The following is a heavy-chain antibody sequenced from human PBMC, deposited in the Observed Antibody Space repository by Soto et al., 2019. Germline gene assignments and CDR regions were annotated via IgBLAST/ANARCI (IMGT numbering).Heavy chain of an antibody. V-gene: IGHV3-23*01. CDR2: LGGSGATT. D-gene: IGHD6-13*01. CDR1: GFTFDSYA. CDR3: AKDAKGASAAYFFDD. Sequence: EVQLLQSEGGLVQPGGSLRLSCAASGFTFDSYAMSWVRQAPGKGPEWVSALGGSGATTHYADSVKGRFTISRDNSKNTSYLPQNSRRVEDTAVYYCAKDAKGASAAYFFDDRGQETLVIGSS. J-gene: IGHJ4*02.